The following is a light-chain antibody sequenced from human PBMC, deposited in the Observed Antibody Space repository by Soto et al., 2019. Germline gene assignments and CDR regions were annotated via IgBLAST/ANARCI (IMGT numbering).Light chain of an antibody. J-gene: IGLJ3*02. CDR3: ETWDSNTRV. CDR1: SGHSSYI. CDR2: LEGSGSY. Sequence: QSVLTQSSSASASLGSSVKLTCTLSSGHSSYIIAWHQQQPGKAPRYLMKLEGSGSYNKGSGVPDRCSGSSSGADRYLTISNLQSEDEADYYCETWDSNTRVFGAGTKLIVL. V-gene: IGLV4-60*03.